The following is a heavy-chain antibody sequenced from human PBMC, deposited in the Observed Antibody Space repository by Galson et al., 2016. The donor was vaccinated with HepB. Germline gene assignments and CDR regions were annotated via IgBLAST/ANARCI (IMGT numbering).Heavy chain of an antibody. D-gene: IGHD2-15*01. CDR3: AGVVVAATNWFDP. J-gene: IGHJ5*02. Sequence: SETLSLTCDVYGGSSSGYYWTWIRQPPGKGLEWIGEINHSGSTNYNPSLKSRVTISVDTSKNQFSLKLNSMTAADTAVYFCAGVVVAATNWFDPWGQGTLVTVSS. CDR1: GGSSSGYY. CDR2: INHSGST. V-gene: IGHV4-34*01.